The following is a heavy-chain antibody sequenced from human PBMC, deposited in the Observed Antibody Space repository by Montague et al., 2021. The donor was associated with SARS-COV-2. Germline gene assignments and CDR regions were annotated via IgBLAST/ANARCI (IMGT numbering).Heavy chain of an antibody. Sequence: SETLSLTCTVSGGSISNYYWSWIRQPPGKGLEWIGYISYTGSTNYNPSLKSRVTISVDTSENQFSLKVTSVTAADTAVYYCARTVEVADCLDFWGQGTMVTVSS. V-gene: IGHV4-59*12. D-gene: IGHD4-23*01. CDR1: GGSISNYY. J-gene: IGHJ6*02. CDR3: ARTVEVADCLDF. CDR2: ISYTGST.